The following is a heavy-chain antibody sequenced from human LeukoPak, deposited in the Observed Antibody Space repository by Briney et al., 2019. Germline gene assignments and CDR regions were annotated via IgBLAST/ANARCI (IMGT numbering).Heavy chain of an antibody. CDR3: AKSYFDYSTYYSYYFNL. D-gene: IGHD4-11*01. V-gene: IGHV4-4*09. J-gene: IGHJ4*02. CDR1: GGSISGGY. Sequence: SETLSLTCTVSGGSISGGYWSWIRQPPGRGLEWIGYVYTSGSTNYNPSLRSRVTISVDTSKSQFALKLSSVTAADTAVYYCAKSYFDYSTYYSYYFNLWGQGALVTVSS. CDR2: VYTSGST.